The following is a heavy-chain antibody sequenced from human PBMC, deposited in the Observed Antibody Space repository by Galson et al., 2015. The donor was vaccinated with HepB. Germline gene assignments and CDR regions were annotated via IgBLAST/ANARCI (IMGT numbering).Heavy chain of an antibody. D-gene: IGHD7-27*01. CDR1: GFSVSSNY. Sequence: SLRLSCAASGFSVSSNYMNWVRQAPGKGLEWVSVIYGGTNTYYADFVGGRFPLSRDNSKNTVYLQMNSLRAEDTAVYYCAQLGTGYWGQGTLVTVSS. CDR2: IYGGTNT. CDR3: AQLGTGY. J-gene: IGHJ4*02. V-gene: IGHV3-53*01.